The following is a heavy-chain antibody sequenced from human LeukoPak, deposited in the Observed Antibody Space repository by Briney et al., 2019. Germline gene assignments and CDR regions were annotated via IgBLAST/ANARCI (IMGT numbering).Heavy chain of an antibody. Sequence: ASVKVSCKASGGTFSSYAISWVRQAPGQGLEWMGGIIPIFGTANYAQKFQGRVTITTDESTSTAYMELSSLRSEDTAVYYCARGNYGDYVNFDYWGQGTLVTVSS. J-gene: IGHJ4*02. CDR2: IIPIFGTA. D-gene: IGHD4-17*01. V-gene: IGHV1-69*05. CDR3: ARGNYGDYVNFDY. CDR1: GGTFSSYA.